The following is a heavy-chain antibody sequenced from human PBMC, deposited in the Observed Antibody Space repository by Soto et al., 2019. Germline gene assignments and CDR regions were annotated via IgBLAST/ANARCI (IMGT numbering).Heavy chain of an antibody. CDR2: IYYSGYT. Sequence: PSETLSLTCTASGGSISRSSYYWGWIRQPPGKGLERIGSIYYSGYTYYNPSLKSRVTISVDTSKNQFSLKLGSVTAADTAVYYCARHNGPLYVGYYYDMDVWGQGTTVTVSS. D-gene: IGHD3-16*01. J-gene: IGHJ6*02. CDR1: GGSISRSSYY. V-gene: IGHV4-39*01. CDR3: ARHNGPLYVGYYYDMDV.